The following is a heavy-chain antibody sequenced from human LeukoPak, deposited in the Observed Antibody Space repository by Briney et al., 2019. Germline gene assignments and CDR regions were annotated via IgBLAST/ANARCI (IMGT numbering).Heavy chain of an antibody. J-gene: IGHJ4*02. Sequence: ASVKVSCKASGYTFTSYGISWVRQAPGQGLEWMGWINPNSGGTNYAQKFQGRVTMTRDTSISTAYMELSRLRSDDTAVYYCARDPVSWELLHYFDYWGQGTLVTVSS. CDR2: INPNSGGT. CDR3: ARDPVSWELLHYFDY. D-gene: IGHD1-26*01. CDR1: GYTFTSYG. V-gene: IGHV1-2*02.